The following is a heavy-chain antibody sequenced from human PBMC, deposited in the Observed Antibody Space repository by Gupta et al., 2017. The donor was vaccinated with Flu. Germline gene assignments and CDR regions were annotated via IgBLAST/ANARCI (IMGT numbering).Heavy chain of an antibody. J-gene: IGHJ4*02. D-gene: IGHD7-27*01. Sequence: VPQAPGKGLEWVAVIWYEGSNKYYADSVKGRFTISRDNSKNTLYLQMNSLRAEDTAVYDCARAQLGISSFDYWGQGTLVTVSS. V-gene: IGHV3-33*01. CDR2: IWYEGSNK. CDR3: ARAQLGISSFDY.